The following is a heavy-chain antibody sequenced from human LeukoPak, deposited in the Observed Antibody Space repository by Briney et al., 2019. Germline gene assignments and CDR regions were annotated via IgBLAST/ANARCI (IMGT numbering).Heavy chain of an antibody. V-gene: IGHV3-9*01. CDR2: ISWNSGSI. CDR1: GFTFDDYA. Sequence: GRSLRLSCAASGFTFDDYAMHWVRQAPGKGLEWVSGISWNSGSIGYADSVKGRFTISRDNAKNSLYLRMNSLRAEDTALYYCAKARGGGYPFDYWGQGTLVTVSS. CDR3: AKARGGGYPFDY. D-gene: IGHD2-15*01. J-gene: IGHJ4*02.